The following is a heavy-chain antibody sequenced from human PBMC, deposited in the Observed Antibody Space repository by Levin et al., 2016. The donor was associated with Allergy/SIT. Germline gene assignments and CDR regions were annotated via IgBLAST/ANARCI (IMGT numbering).Heavy chain of an antibody. V-gene: IGHV3-11*06. CDR3: ASYGDYGLVY. CDR2: ISSSSSYT. D-gene: IGHD4-17*01. Sequence: RQAPGKGLEWVSYISSSSSYTNYADSVKGRFTISRDNAKNSLYLQMDSLRAEDTAVYYCASYGDYGLVYWGQGTLVTVSS. J-gene: IGHJ4*02.